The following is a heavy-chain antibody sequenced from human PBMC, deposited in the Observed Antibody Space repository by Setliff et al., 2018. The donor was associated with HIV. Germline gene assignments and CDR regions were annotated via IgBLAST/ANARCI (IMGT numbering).Heavy chain of an antibody. D-gene: IGHD3-10*01. V-gene: IGHV3-33*01. J-gene: IGHJ6*03. CDR1: GFTFSTYG. Sequence: PGGSLRLSCAASGFTFSTYGMHWVRQAPGKGLEWVAIIWHDGSNKYYADSVKGRFTISRDNSKNTLYLQMNSLRAEDTAVYHCARDREESLWFGDLKYMDVWGKGTTVTVSS. CDR3: ARDREESLWFGDLKYMDV. CDR2: IWHDGSNK.